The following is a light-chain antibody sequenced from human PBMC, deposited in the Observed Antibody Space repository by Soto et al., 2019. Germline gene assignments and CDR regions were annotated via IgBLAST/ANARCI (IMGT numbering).Light chain of an antibody. CDR3: SSYAASNNFYFV. J-gene: IGLJ3*02. CDR1: SSDVGGYNY. CDR2: EVT. Sequence: QSALTQPPSASGSPGQSVTISCTGTSSDVGGYNYVSWYQQYPGRAHKLMIYEVTKRPSGVPDRFSGSKSGNTASLTVSGLQAEDEADYYCSSYAASNNFYFVFGGGTQLTVL. V-gene: IGLV2-8*01.